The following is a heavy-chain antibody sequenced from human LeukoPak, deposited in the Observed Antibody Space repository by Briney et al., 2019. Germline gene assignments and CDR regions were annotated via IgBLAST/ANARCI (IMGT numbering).Heavy chain of an antibody. CDR3: ARGAGPLFDP. CDR1: GFTFSDHY. J-gene: IGHJ5*02. CDR2: ISTSGTTI. Sequence: GGSLRLSCAASGFTFSDHYMSWIRRAPGKGLEWLSYISTSGTTIHYTDSVKGRFTISRDNAKNSLYLQMNRLRAEDTAVYYCARGAGPLFDPWGQGTLVTVSS. V-gene: IGHV3-11*01.